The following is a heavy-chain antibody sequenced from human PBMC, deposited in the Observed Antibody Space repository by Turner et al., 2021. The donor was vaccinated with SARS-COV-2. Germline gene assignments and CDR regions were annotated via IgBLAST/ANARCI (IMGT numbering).Heavy chain of an antibody. CDR1: GFTFSSYG. J-gene: IGHJ4*02. D-gene: IGHD2-15*01. Sequence: QVQLVASGGGVVQPGTSLRLFCAPSGFTFSSYGMHWVRQAPGKGLEWVAVISYDGSNKYYADALKGRFTISRDNSKNTLYLQMNSLRAEDTAVYYCAKGRGTCYLLDFDYWGQGTLVTVSS. CDR3: AKGRGTCYLLDFDY. V-gene: IGHV3-30*18. CDR2: ISYDGSNK.